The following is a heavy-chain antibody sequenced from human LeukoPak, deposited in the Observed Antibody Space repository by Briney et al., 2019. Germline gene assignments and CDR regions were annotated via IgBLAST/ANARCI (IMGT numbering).Heavy chain of an antibody. CDR2: IKQDGSQK. CDR3: ARDYASRYYDSSGYGYFDY. V-gene: IGHV3-7*01. J-gene: IGHJ4*02. Sequence: GGSLRLSCAASGFTFSSYWMSWVRQAPGKGLEWVANIKQDGSQKYYVDSVKGRFTISRDNAKNSLYLQMNSLRAEDTAVYYCARDYASRYYDSSGYGYFDYWGQGTLVTVSS. D-gene: IGHD3-22*01. CDR1: GFTFSSYW.